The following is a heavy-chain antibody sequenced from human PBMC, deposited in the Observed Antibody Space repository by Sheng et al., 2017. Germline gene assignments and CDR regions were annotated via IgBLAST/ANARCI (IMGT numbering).Heavy chain of an antibody. Sequence: EVQLVESGGGLVQPGGSLTLSCAASGFTFSSYEMNWVRQAPGKGLEWISYITSSGSKMYYADSVKGRFTISRDNAKKTLYLQMNTLRDEDTAIYYCATVIGPDFWSGPPMTSWGQGILVSVSS. V-gene: IGHV3-48*03. J-gene: IGHJ5*02. CDR1: GFTFSSYE. CDR2: ITSSGSKM. D-gene: IGHD3-3*01. CDR3: ATVIGPDFWSGPPMTS.